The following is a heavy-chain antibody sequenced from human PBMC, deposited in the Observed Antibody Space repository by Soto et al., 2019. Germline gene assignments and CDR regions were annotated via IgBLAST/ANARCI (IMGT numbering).Heavy chain of an antibody. V-gene: IGHV3-21*01. CDR1: GFTFSSYS. CDR3: ARVGSAAGTRRLDY. CDR2: ISSSSSYI. Sequence: GGSLRLSCAASGFTFSSYSMNWVRQAPGKGLEWVSSISSSSSYIYYADSVKGRFTISRDNAKNSLYLQMNSLRAEDTAVYYCARVGSAAGTRRLDYWGQGTLVTVSS. J-gene: IGHJ4*02. D-gene: IGHD6-13*01.